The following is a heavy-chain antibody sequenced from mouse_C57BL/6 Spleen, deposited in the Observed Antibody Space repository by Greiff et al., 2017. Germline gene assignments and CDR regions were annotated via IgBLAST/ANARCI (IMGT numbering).Heavy chain of an antibody. J-gene: IGHJ4*01. V-gene: IGHV1-50*01. CDR3: ARGRDYDGGYYAMDY. CDR2: IDPSDIYT. CDR1: GYTFTSYW. D-gene: IGHD2-4*01. Sequence: QVQLQQPGAELVKPGASVKLSCKASGYTFTSYWMQWVKQRPGQGLEWIGEIDPSDIYTNYNQKFKGKATLTVDTSSSTAYMQLSSLTSEDSAVYYCARGRDYDGGYYAMDYWGQGTSVTVSS.